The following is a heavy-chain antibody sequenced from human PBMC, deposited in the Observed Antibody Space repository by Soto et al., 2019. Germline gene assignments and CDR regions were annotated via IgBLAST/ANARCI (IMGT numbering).Heavy chain of an antibody. D-gene: IGHD3-16*01. V-gene: IGHV3-23*01. Sequence: EVQLLESGGDVVRPGGTLRRSCAAAGFTFSSYAMGWVRQAPGKGLEWVAGVSRAGTYTFYADSVRGRFSISRDNSRDTVDLYMNALRGDDTAVYFCVKYTVTEDLGESSGQGTLVSVSS. CDR3: VKYTVTEDLGES. CDR2: VSRAGTYT. CDR1: GFTFSSYA. J-gene: IGHJ5*02.